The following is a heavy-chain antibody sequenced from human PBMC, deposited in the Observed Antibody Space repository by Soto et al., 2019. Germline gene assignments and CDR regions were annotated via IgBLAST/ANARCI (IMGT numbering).Heavy chain of an antibody. CDR2: IYASGST. D-gene: IGHD2-2*01. CDR1: GGSISTYY. V-gene: IGHV4-4*07. CDR3: ARGGMVIIPTATAFDY. Sequence: SETLSLTCTVSGGSISTYYWSWFRQPAGKGLEWIGRIYASGSTNYNPSLKSRVTMSVATSKNQFSLKLSSVTAADTAVYYCARGGMVIIPTATAFDYWGQGTLVTVS. J-gene: IGHJ4*02.